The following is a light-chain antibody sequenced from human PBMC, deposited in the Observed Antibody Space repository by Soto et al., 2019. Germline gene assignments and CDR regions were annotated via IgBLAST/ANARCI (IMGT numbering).Light chain of an antibody. Sequence: DIQMTQSPSSLSASVGDRVTITCRASQGIGNDLAWYQQRPGKAPELLIYGASTLRPGGASRFSGSGSGTEFTLTISSLQPEDFATYFCQQLNTFPPFFTFGPGTKVDIK. J-gene: IGKJ3*01. CDR2: GAS. CDR3: QQLNTFPPFFT. V-gene: IGKV1-17*01. CDR1: QGIGND.